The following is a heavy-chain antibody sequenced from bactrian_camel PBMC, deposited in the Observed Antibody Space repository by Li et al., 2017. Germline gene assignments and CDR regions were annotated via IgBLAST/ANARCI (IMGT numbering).Heavy chain of an antibody. J-gene: IGHJ4*01. CDR3: VRDLVVAGNY. CDR1: GFTFTDHP. Sequence: DVQLVESGGGLVHPGGSLRLSCVTHGFTFTDHPMSWVRQAPGKEREGVAGIDRDGSTDYVDSVKGRFTISRDNAKNTLFLQMNSLKTEDTAVYYCVRDLVVAGNYWGQGTQVTVS. CDR2: IDRDGST. V-gene: IGHV3S67*01. D-gene: IGHD6*01.